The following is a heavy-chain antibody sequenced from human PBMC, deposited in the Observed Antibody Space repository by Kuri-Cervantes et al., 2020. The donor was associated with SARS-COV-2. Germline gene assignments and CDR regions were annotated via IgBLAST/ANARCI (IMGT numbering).Heavy chain of an antibody. CDR3: ARQSLGDFWSGYSLNGMDV. CDR2: ISSSSSYI. V-gene: IGHV3-21*01. CDR1: GFTFSSYS. J-gene: IGHJ6*02. Sequence: GESLKISCAASGFTFSSYSMNWVRQAPGKGLEWVSSISSSSSYIYYADSVKGRFTISRDNAKSSLYLQMNSLRAEDTAVYYCARQSLGDFWSGYSLNGMDVWGQGTTVTVSS. D-gene: IGHD3-3*01.